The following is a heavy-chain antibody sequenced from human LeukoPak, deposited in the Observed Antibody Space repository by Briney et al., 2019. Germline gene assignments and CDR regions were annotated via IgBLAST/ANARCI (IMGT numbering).Heavy chain of an antibody. D-gene: IGHD3-10*01. Sequence: PETLSLTCTVSGGSISSYYWSWIRQPAGKGLEWIGRIYTSGSTNYNPSLKSRVTMSVNTSKNQFSLKLSSVTAADTAVYYCARKTYDSGSFSNWGQGTLVTVSS. CDR3: ARKTYDSGSFSN. V-gene: IGHV4-4*07. CDR2: IYTSGST. CDR1: GGSISSYY. J-gene: IGHJ4*02.